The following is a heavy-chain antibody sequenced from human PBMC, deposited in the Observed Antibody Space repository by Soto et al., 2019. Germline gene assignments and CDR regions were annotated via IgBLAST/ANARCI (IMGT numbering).Heavy chain of an antibody. V-gene: IGHV1-2*02. J-gene: IGHJ3*01. CDR1: GYTCTGYY. Sequence: GSSLKVSCKASGYTCTGYYKHWVGPAPVQGLVLMVCLNPNSRRPNYAQKFQGRVTMTRDTSNSTAYTELSSLRSEDTATYYCARDTVGKPTSIACQKPQVSERVW. CDR3: ARDTVGKPTSIACQKPQVSERV. D-gene: IGHD1-26*01. CDR2: LNPNSRRP.